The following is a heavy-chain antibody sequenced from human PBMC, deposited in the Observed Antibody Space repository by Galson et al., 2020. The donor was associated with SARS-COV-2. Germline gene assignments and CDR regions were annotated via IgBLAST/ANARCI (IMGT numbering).Heavy chain of an antibody. J-gene: IGHJ3*01. CDR3: ARERFFDWPYAFDF. D-gene: IGHD3-9*01. V-gene: IGHV3-7*03. Sequence: GGSLRLSCAASGFTFSGFWMSWFRQAPGKGLEWVANINQDGTEKHYVASVKGRFTISRDNAKNSLFLQMNSLRAGDTVVYYCARERFFDWPYAFDFWGQGTMVTVSS. CDR1: GFTFSGFW. CDR2: INQDGTEK.